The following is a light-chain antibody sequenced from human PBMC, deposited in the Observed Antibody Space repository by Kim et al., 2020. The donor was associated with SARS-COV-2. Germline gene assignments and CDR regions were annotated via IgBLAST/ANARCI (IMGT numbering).Light chain of an antibody. CDR1: QSVSTD. Sequence: EIVLTQSPATLSLSPGERATLSCRASQSVSTDLAWYQQKPGQAPRLFIYDASNRATGIPARFIGSGSGTDFTLTVSSLEPEESAIYYCQQRNKWPRTFGQGTKVDIK. V-gene: IGKV3-11*01. CDR2: DAS. CDR3: QQRNKWPRT. J-gene: IGKJ1*01.